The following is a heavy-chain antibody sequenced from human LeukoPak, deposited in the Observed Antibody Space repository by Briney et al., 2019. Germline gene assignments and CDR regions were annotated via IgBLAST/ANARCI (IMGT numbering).Heavy chain of an antibody. CDR2: IYHSGST. CDR3: ARGRGRSIAAANDY. J-gene: IGHJ4*02. Sequence: PSGTLSLTCAVSGGSISSSNWWSWVRQPPGKGLEWIGEIYHSGSTNYNPSLKSRVTISVDTSKNQFSLKLSSVTAADTAVYYCARGRGRSIAAANDYWGQGTLVTVSS. D-gene: IGHD6-13*01. V-gene: IGHV4-4*02. CDR1: GGSISSSNW.